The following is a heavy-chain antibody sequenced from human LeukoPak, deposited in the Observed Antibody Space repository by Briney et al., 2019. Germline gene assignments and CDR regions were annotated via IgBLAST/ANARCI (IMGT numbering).Heavy chain of an antibody. CDR2: ISHDGSNK. Sequence: GRSLRLSCAASGFTFSSYGMHWVRQAPGKGLEWVAVISHDGSNKNYADSVKGRFTISRDNSKNTLYLQMDSLRAEDTAVYYCAKVPGSTGYSYFDYWGQETLVTVSS. V-gene: IGHV3-30*18. CDR3: AKVPGSTGYSYFDY. D-gene: IGHD3-22*01. CDR1: GFTFSSYG. J-gene: IGHJ4*02.